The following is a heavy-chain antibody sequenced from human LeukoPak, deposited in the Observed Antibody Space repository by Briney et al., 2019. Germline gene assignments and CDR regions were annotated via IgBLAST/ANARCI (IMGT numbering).Heavy chain of an antibody. CDR1: GFTFSSYW. CDR3: AKGSYYDSSGSFYFDY. D-gene: IGHD3-22*01. Sequence: GGSLRLSCAASGFTFSSYWMNWARQAPGKGLEWVASINHNGNVNYYVDSVKGRFTISRDNSKNTLYVQVNSLGTEDTAAYYCAKGSYYDSSGSFYFDYRGQGTLVTVSS. V-gene: IGHV3-7*03. CDR2: INHNGNVN. J-gene: IGHJ4*02.